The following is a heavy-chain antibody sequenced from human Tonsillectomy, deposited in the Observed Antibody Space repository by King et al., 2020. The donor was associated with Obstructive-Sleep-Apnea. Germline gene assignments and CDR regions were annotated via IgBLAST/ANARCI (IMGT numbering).Heavy chain of an antibody. CDR1: GGSISSGGYY. Sequence: QVQLQESGPGLLKPSQTLSLTCTVSGGSISSGGYYWSWIRQHPGEALEWIGFIYYSGSTYYNPSLKGRVTISADTSRNQFSLNLSSVTAADTAVYYCARDLRAVPPYHYAVDVWGQGTTVTVSS. V-gene: IGHV4-31*03. J-gene: IGHJ6*02. CDR3: ARDLRAVPPYHYAVDV. CDR2: IYYSGST. D-gene: IGHD1-1*01.